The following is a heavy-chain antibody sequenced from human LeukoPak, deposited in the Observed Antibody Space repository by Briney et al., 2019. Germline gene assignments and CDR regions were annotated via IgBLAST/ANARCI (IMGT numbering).Heavy chain of an antibody. CDR2: ISSSSSYI. Sequence: PGGSLRLSCAASGFTFSSYSMNWVRQAPGKGLEWVSSISSSSSYIYYADSVKGRFTISRDNAKNSLYLQMNSLRAEDTAVYYCARPHRDYYDSSGHGEDFDYWGQGTLVTVSS. V-gene: IGHV3-21*01. D-gene: IGHD3-22*01. J-gene: IGHJ4*02. CDR1: GFTFSSYS. CDR3: ARPHRDYYDSSGHGEDFDY.